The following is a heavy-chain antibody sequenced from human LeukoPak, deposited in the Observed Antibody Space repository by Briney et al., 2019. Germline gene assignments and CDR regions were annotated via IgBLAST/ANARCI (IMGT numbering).Heavy chain of an antibody. CDR2: INHSGST. D-gene: IGHD3-3*01. Sequence: SETLSLTCAVYGGSFSGYYWSWIRQPPGEGLEWIGEINHSGSTNYNPSLKSRVTISVDTSKNQFSLKLSSVTAADTAVYYCARMRSYYDFWSGYPRYYFDYWGQGTLVTVSS. CDR3: ARMRSYYDFWSGYPRYYFDY. J-gene: IGHJ4*02. CDR1: GGSFSGYY. V-gene: IGHV4-34*01.